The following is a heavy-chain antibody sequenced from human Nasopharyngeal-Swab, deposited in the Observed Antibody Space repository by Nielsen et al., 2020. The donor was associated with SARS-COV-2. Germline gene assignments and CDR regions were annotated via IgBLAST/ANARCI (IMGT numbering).Heavy chain of an antibody. J-gene: IGHJ6*02. CDR2: FDPEDGET. Sequence: ASVKVSCKVSGYTLTELSMHWVRQAPGKGLEWMGGFDPEDGETTYAQKFQGRVTMTEDTSTDTAYMELSSLRSEDTAVYYCATGAPLGPELLDPYYYGMDVWGQGTTVTVSS. CDR1: GYTLTELS. CDR3: ATGAPLGPELLDPYYYGMDV. V-gene: IGHV1-24*01. D-gene: IGHD1-26*01.